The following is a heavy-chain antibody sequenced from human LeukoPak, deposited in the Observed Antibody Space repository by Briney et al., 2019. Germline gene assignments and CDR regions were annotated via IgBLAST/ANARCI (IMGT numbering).Heavy chain of an antibody. CDR3: ARDRVITMVRGAQGNWFDP. V-gene: IGHV1-3*01. D-gene: IGHD3-10*01. CDR1: GYTFTSYA. CDR2: INAGNGNT. J-gene: IGHJ5*02. Sequence: ASVKVSCKASGYTFTSYAMRWVRQAPGQRLEWMGWINAGNGNTRYSQKFQGRVTITRDTSASTAYMELSSLRSEDTAVYYCARDRVITMVRGAQGNWFDPWGQGTLVTVSS.